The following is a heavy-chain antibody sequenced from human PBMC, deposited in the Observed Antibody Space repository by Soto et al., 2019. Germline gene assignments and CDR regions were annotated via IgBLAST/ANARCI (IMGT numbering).Heavy chain of an antibody. CDR2: INPSGGST. D-gene: IGHD6-13*01. V-gene: IGHV1-46*03. J-gene: IGHJ3*02. CDR1: GYTFTSYY. Sequence: GASVKVSCKASGYTFTSYYMHWVRQAPGQGLEWMGIINPSGGSTSYAQKFQGRVTMTRDTSTSTVYMELSSLRSEDTAVYYCARLDSSSWPHDAFDIWGQGTMVTVSS. CDR3: ARLDSSSWPHDAFDI.